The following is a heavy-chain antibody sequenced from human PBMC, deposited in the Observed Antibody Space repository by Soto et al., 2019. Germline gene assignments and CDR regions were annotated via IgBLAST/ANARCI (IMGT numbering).Heavy chain of an antibody. CDR3: AREENPDIVVVGAFDI. Sequence: QVQLVQSGAEVKKPGSSVKVSCKASGGTFSSYAISWVRQAPGQGLEWMGGIIPILGTANYAQKFQGRVTITADESTSTAYMELSSLRSEDTAVYYCAREENPDIVVVGAFDIWGQGTMVTVSS. V-gene: IGHV1-69*01. CDR2: IIPILGTA. J-gene: IGHJ3*02. CDR1: GGTFSSYA. D-gene: IGHD2-15*01.